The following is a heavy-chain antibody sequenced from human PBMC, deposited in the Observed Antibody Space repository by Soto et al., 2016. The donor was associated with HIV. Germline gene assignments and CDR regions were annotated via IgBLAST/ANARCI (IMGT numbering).Heavy chain of an antibody. J-gene: IGHJ4*02. CDR3: ARGLSGGTLDY. Sequence: QVQLQESSPGLVKSSQTLSLTCTVSGGSISSGDYYWSWIRQPPGKGLEWIGYIYYTWSTYYNPSLKSRLTISVDTSKNQFSLKLSSVTAADTAVYYCARGLSGGTLDYWGQGTLVTVSS. D-gene: IGHD2-2*01. V-gene: IGHV4-30-4*08. CDR1: GGSISSGDYY. CDR2: IYYTWST.